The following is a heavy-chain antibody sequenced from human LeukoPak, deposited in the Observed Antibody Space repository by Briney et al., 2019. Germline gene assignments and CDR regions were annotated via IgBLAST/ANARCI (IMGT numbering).Heavy chain of an antibody. Sequence: SQTLSLTCAISGDSVFSNTAAWSWIRLSPSRGLEWLGRTYYRSKWYNDYPVSVKGRITINPDTSKNQFSLQLNSVTPEDTAVYYCARGITVIGYYFDYWGQGTLVTVSS. V-gene: IGHV6-1*01. D-gene: IGHD6-19*01. CDR2: TYYRSKWYN. J-gene: IGHJ4*02. CDR1: GDSVFSNTAA. CDR3: ARGITVIGYYFDY.